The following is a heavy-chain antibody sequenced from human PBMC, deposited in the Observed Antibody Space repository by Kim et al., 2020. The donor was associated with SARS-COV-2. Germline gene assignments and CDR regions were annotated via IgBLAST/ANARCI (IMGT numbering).Heavy chain of an antibody. J-gene: IGHJ6*03. CDR2: IYYSGST. V-gene: IGHV4-59*01. CDR3: ARESGYDYVFYYYYMDV. D-gene: IGHD5-12*01. Sequence: SETLSLTCTVAGGSISSYYWSWTRQPTGKGLEWIGYIYYSGSTNYNPSLKSRVTISVDTAKNQFSLKLSSVTAADTAVYYCARESGYDYVFYYYYMDVWGKGNTVTVSS. CDR1: GGSISSYY.